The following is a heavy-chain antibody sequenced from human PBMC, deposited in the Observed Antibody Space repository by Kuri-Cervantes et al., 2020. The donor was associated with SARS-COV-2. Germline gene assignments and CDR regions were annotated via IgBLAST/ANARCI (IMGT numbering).Heavy chain of an antibody. J-gene: IGHJ5*02. D-gene: IGHD3-22*01. CDR2: IYYTGST. V-gene: IGHV4-39*01. CDR3: ARHPLITLKEGWFDP. CDR1: GGSIISSGNY. Sequence: SETLSLTCSVSGGSIISSGNYWGWIRQPPGKGLEWVGSIYYTGSTSYNPSLKSRVTISVETSKNQFSLRLSSVTAADTAVYYCARHPLITLKEGWFDPWGQGTLVTVSS.